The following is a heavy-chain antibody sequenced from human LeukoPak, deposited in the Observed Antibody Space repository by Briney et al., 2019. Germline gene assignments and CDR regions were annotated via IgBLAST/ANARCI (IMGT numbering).Heavy chain of an antibody. J-gene: IGHJ5*02. D-gene: IGHD3-10*01. CDR2: IYSGGST. CDR1: GFSVSSNY. CDR3: GRDSGPYYLDPGFNP. V-gene: IGHV3-66*01. Sequence: GGSLRLSCAASGFSVSSNYMTWVRQPPGEGLEWVSLIYSGGSTYYADSVKGRFTISRDNSKNTVYLQMNSLRAEDTAVYYCGRDSGPYYLDPGFNPWGQAALVTVSS.